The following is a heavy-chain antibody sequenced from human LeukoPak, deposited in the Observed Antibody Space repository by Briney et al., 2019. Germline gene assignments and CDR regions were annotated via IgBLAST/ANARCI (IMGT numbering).Heavy chain of an antibody. J-gene: IGHJ4*02. CDR1: GFTFSSYS. CDR3: ARDPNYYDSSGYHY. V-gene: IGHV3-48*01. D-gene: IGHD3-22*01. CDR2: ISSSSSTI. Sequence: QTGGSVRLSCAASGFTFSSYSMNWVRQAPGKGLEWVSYISSSSSTIYYADSVKGRFTISRDNAKNSLYLQMNSLRAEDTAVYYCARDPNYYDSSGYHYWGQGTLVTVSS.